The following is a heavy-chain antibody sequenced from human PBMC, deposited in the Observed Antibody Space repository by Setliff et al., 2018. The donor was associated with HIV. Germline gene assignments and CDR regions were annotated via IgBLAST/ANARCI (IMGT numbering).Heavy chain of an antibody. V-gene: IGHV3-30*03. CDR2: ASDYGKNI. CDR1: GFTFSNYA. CDR3: ARDAGRWGSYYYFRYMDV. D-gene: IGHD3-16*01. J-gene: IGHJ6*03. Sequence: GGSLRLSCAASGFTFSNYAVHWVRQAPGKGLEWVAVASDYGKNIYYADSVKGRFTVSRDNYRNTVFLQMNSLRMEDTAVFYCARDAGRWGSYYYFRYMDVWGKGTTVTVSS.